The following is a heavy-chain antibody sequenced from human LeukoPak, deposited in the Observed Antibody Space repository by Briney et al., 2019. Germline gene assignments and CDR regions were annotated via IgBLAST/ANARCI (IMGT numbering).Heavy chain of an antibody. D-gene: IGHD6-13*01. CDR1: GGSISSGSYY. Sequence: SQTLSLTCTVSGGSISSGSYYWSWIRQPPGKGLEWIGYIYYSGSTNYNPSLKSRVAISVDTSKNQFSLKLSSVTAADTAVYYCARQSLPPGAAAGPEGAFDYWGQGTLVTVSS. V-gene: IGHV4-61*01. CDR2: IYYSGST. CDR3: ARQSLPPGAAAGPEGAFDY. J-gene: IGHJ4*02.